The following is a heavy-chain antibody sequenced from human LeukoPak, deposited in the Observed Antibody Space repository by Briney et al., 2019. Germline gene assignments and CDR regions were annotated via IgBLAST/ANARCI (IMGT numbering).Heavy chain of an antibody. V-gene: IGHV4-39*07. Sequence: SSETLSLTCTVSGVSISGSSYYWGWIRQPPGKGLEWIGSIYYSGSTYYNPSLKSRVTISVDTSKNQFSLKLNSVTAADTAVYYCAREDSGSSGYVFDPWGQGTLVTVSS. CDR1: GVSISGSSYY. D-gene: IGHD3-22*01. CDR2: IYYSGST. J-gene: IGHJ5*02. CDR3: AREDSGSSGYVFDP.